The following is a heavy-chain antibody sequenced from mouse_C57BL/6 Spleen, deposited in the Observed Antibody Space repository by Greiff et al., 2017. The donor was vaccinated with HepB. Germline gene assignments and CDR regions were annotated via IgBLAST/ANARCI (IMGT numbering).Heavy chain of an antibody. CDR2: IDPENGDT. Sequence: EVQLQQSGAELVRPGASVKLSCTASGFNIKDDYMHWVKQRPEQGLEWIGWIDPENGDTEYASKFQGKATITADTSSNTAYLQLSSLTSEDTAVYYCTTFLYDGYYGFAYWGQGTLVTVSA. V-gene: IGHV14-4*01. CDR3: TTFLYDGYYGFAY. CDR1: GFNIKDDY. J-gene: IGHJ3*01. D-gene: IGHD2-3*01.